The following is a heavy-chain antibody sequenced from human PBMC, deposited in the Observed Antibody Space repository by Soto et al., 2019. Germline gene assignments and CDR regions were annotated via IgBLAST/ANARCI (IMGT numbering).Heavy chain of an antibody. D-gene: IGHD1-26*01. CDR3: AGWYSGSSSGYFDY. CDR1: GGSISSYY. V-gene: IGHV4-59*01. J-gene: IGHJ4*02. Sequence: PSETLSLTCTVSGGSISSYYWSWIRQPPGKGLEWIGYIYYSGSTNYNPSLKSRVTISVDTSKNQFSLKLSSVTAADTAVYYCAGWYSGSSSGYFDYWGQGTLVTVSS. CDR2: IYYSGST.